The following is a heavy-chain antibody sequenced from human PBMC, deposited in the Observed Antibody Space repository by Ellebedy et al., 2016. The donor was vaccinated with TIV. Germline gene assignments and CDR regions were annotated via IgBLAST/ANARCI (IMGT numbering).Heavy chain of an antibody. V-gene: IGHV3-11*01. J-gene: IGHJ4*02. CDR3: VRVGAVVD. Sequence: GESLKISCAASGFIFRDYYMGWIRQAPGKGLEWISYISSSGGTKYYGESVKDRFTITRDNPKNSLYLQMNSLRADDTAVYYWVRVGAVVDWGKGTLVTVSS. D-gene: IGHD3-22*01. CDR1: GFIFRDYY. CDR2: ISSSGGTK.